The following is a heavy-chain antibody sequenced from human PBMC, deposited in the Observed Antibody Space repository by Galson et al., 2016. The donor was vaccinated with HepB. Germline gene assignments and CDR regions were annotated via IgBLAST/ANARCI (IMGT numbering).Heavy chain of an antibody. CDR1: GGSVSSGFYY. CDR2: IYYSGST. D-gene: IGHD3-3*01. J-gene: IGHJ4*02. Sequence: ETLSLTCIVSGGSVSSGFYYWSWIRQPPGKGLEWVGCIYYSGSTNYNTSLQSRVSISLDTSKNQFSLKLSSVTAADTAVYYCARGNNFWSGYYVDYWGQGILVTVSS. CDR3: ARGNNFWSGYYVDY. V-gene: IGHV4-61*01.